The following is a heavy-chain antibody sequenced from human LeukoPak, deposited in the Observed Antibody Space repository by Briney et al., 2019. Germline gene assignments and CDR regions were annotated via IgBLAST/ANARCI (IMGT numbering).Heavy chain of an antibody. Sequence: SQTLSLTCTVSGGSISSGGYYWSWIRQPAGKGLEWIGRIYTSGSTNYSPSLNSRVTISIDTSKNQFSLKLSSVTAADTAVYYCARNGEYSTSRYFDYWGQGTLVIVSS. CDR2: IYTSGST. CDR3: ARNGEYSTSRYFDY. D-gene: IGHD6-6*01. V-gene: IGHV4-61*02. J-gene: IGHJ4*02. CDR1: GGSISSGGYY.